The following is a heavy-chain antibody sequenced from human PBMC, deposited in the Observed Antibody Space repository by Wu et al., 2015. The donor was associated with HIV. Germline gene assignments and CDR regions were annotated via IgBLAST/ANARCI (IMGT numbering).Heavy chain of an antibody. CDR1: GGTFSSYA. J-gene: IGHJ4*02. Sequence: QVQLVQSGAEVKKPGSSVKVSCKASGGTFSSYAISWVRQAPGQGLEWMGWISAYNGNTNYAQKFQGRVTMTTDTSTTTAYMELRSLRSDDTAVYYCARGYDTVMVTDHWGQGTLVTVSS. D-gene: IGHD5-18*01. V-gene: IGHV1-18*01. CDR2: ISAYNGNT. CDR3: ARGYDTVMVTDH.